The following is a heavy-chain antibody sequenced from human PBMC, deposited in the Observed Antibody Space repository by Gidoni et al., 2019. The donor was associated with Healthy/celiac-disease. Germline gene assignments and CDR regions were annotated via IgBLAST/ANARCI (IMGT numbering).Heavy chain of an antibody. V-gene: IGHV3-9*01. CDR2: ISWNSGSI. CDR3: AKGPFWSGYYTRYYYGMDV. J-gene: IGHJ6*02. CDR1: GFTFDDYA. Sequence: EVQLVESGGGLVQPGRSLRLSCAASGFTFDDYAMHWVRQAPGKGLEWFSGISWNSGSIGYADSVKCRFTISRDNAKNSLYLQMNSLRAEDTALYYCAKGPFWSGYYTRYYYGMDVWGQGTTVTVSS. D-gene: IGHD3-3*01.